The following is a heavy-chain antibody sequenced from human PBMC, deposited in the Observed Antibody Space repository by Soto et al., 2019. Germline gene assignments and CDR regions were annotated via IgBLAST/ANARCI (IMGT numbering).Heavy chain of an antibody. CDR1: GGSVSGGAYC. D-gene: IGHD5-18*01. V-gene: IGHV4-61*08. J-gene: IGHJ4*02. Sequence: SETLSLTCTVSGGSVSGGAYCWTWIRQPPGKGLEWIGYIYYSGITTYNPSLKSRVTISIDTSKNQFSLKLTSATAADTAVYYCARDIRGYSRAFDYWGQGALVTVSS. CDR3: ARDIRGYSRAFDY. CDR2: IYYSGIT.